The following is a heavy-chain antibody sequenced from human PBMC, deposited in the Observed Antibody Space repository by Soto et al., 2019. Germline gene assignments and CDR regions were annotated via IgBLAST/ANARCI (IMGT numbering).Heavy chain of an antibody. V-gene: IGHV1-69*13. CDR2: IMPIFRTP. Sequence: SVKVSCKASGGTFSTSAISWVRQAPGQGLEWMGGIMPIFRTPDYAQKFQGRVTITADESTSTAYMELSGLKSDDTAVYYCARDKDRQQLGGNYYYILDVWGQGTTVTVS. J-gene: IGHJ6*02. D-gene: IGHD3-3*02. CDR1: GGTFSTSA. CDR3: ARDKDRQQLGGNYYYILDV.